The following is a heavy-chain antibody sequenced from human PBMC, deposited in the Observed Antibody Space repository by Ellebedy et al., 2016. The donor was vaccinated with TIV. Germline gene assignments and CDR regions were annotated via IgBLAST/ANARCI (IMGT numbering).Heavy chain of an antibody. CDR1: GATFSSYA. CDR2: IIPILGIA. Sequence: AASVKVSCKASGATFSSYAISWVRQALGQGLEWMGRIIPILGIANYAQKFQGRVTITADKSKGTAYMELSILRSEDTAVYYCARDLGIAVAFDYWGQGTLVTVSS. J-gene: IGHJ4*02. CDR3: ARDLGIAVAFDY. V-gene: IGHV1-69*04. D-gene: IGHD6-19*01.